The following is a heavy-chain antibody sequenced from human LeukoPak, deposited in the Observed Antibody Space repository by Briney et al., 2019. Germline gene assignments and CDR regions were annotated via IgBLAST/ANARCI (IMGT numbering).Heavy chain of an antibody. J-gene: IGHJ4*02. V-gene: IGHV4-4*07. D-gene: IGHD5-18*01. Sequence: SETLSLTCTVSTGSINSYYWGWVRQPAGRGLEWIGRIYTTGRADYDPSLQSRVAMSIDTSQNQFSLILKSVTAADTATYFCARHGYTASHFFLDYWSQGTPVTVSS. CDR2: IYTTGRA. CDR1: TGSINSYY. CDR3: ARHGYTASHFFLDY.